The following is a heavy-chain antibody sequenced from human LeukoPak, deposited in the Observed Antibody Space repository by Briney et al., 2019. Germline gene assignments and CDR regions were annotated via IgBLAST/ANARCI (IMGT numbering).Heavy chain of an antibody. Sequence: SETLSLTCTVSGDSISRYRWNWIRQPPGKGLEWIGYIYYSGSTNYNPSLKSRVTISVDTSKNQFSLKLSSVTAADTAVYYCARFPTRYCSSTSCYEIPYYYGMDVWGQGTTVTVSS. CDR3: ARFPTRYCSSTSCYEIPYYYGMDV. CDR2: IYYSGST. V-gene: IGHV4-59*08. J-gene: IGHJ6*02. D-gene: IGHD2-2*01. CDR1: GDSISRYR.